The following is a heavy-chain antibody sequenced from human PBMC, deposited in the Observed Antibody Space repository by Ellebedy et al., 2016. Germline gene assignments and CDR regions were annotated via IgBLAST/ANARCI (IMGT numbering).Heavy chain of an antibody. CDR1: GGSIRNHY. V-gene: IGHV4-59*11. J-gene: IGHJ4*02. CDR2: ISQTGGT. D-gene: IGHD3-10*01. CDR3: ARGIYGSGSIDY. Sequence: SETLSLTCTVSGGSIRNHYWTWIRQSPGKGLEWIGHISQTGGTLFNPSLNSRVTISLDASQNQFSLELRSVTAADTAVYYCARGIYGSGSIDYWGQGSLVTISS.